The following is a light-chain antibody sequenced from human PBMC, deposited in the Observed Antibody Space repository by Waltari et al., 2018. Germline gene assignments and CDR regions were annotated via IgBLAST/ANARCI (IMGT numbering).Light chain of an antibody. J-gene: IGKJ4*01. CDR2: KAS. CDR1: QSISNW. CDR3: QQYNSYSLLT. Sequence: DIQMTQSPSTLSASVGDRVTITCRASQSISNWLAWYQQKPGKAPKLLIYKASTLESGVPSRFSGSESGTEFTLTISSLQPDDFATYYCQQYNSYSLLTFGGGTKVEIK. V-gene: IGKV1-5*03.